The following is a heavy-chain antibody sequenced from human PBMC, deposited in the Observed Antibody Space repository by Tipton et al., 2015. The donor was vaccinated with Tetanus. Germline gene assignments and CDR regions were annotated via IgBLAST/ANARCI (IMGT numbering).Heavy chain of an antibody. J-gene: IGHJ4*02. CDR1: GGSISSYY. D-gene: IGHD5-18*01. Sequence: TLSLTCTVSGGSISSYYWSWIRQHPGKGLEWIGYIYYSGSTYYNPSLKSRVTISVDTSKNQFSLKLSSVTAADTAVYYCARVGGYSYDTYYFDYWGQGTLVTVSS. CDR3: ARVGGYSYDTYYFDY. V-gene: IGHV4-31*03. CDR2: IYYSGST.